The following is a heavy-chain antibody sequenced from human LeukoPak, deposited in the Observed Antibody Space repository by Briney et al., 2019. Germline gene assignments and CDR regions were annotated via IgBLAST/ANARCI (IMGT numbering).Heavy chain of an antibody. CDR1: GFTFSSYW. D-gene: IGHD6-13*01. Sequence: GGSLRLSCAASGFTFSSYWMSWVRQAPGKGLEWVANIKQDGSEKYYVDSVKGRFTISRDNAKNSLYLQMNSLRAEDTAVYYCARDPSMYSSSWYYFDYWGQGTLVTVSS. V-gene: IGHV3-7*01. J-gene: IGHJ4*02. CDR2: IKQDGSEK. CDR3: ARDPSMYSSSWYYFDY.